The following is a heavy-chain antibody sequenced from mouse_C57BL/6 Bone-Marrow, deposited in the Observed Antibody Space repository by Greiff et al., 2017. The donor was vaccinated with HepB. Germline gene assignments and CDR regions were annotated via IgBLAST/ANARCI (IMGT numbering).Heavy chain of an antibody. Sequence: EVQVVESGGGLVKPGGSLKLSCAASGFTFSDYGMHWVRQAPEKGLEWVAYISSGSSTIYYADTVKGRFTISRDNAKNTLFLQMTSLRSEDTAMYYCATGTNDWYFDVWGTGTTVTVSS. CDR2: ISSGSSTI. CDR1: GFTFSDYG. D-gene: IGHD4-1*01. J-gene: IGHJ1*03. V-gene: IGHV5-17*01. CDR3: ATGTNDWYFDV.